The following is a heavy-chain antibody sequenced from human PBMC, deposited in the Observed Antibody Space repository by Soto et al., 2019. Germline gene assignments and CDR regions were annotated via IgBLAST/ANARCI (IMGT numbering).Heavy chain of an antibody. D-gene: IGHD3-22*01. V-gene: IGHV1-69*10. CDR3: AEDRFQDSSGSPPMDV. Sequence: GASGKVSCKASGGTFSSYAISWVRQAPGQGLEWIGGIIPISGKTNYAQKFQERVTITRDMSTSTAYMELSSLRSEDTAVYYCAEDRFQDSSGSPPMDVWGQGTTVTVSS. J-gene: IGHJ6*02. CDR1: GGTFSSYA. CDR2: IIPISGKT.